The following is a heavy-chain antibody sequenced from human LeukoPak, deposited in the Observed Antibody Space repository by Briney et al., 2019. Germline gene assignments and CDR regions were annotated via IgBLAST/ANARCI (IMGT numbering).Heavy chain of an antibody. CDR2: INHSGST. J-gene: IGHJ4*02. CDR1: GGSFSGYY. Sequence: KPSETQSLTCAVYGGSFSGYYWSWIRQPPGKGLEWIGEINHSGSTNYNPSLKSRVTISVDTSKNQFSLKLSSVTAADTAVYYCARREGQLLFDYWGQGTLVTVSS. V-gene: IGHV4-34*01. CDR3: ARREGQLLFDY. D-gene: IGHD2-2*01.